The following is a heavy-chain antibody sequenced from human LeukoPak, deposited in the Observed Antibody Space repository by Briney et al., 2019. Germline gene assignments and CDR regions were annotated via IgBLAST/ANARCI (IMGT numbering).Heavy chain of an antibody. CDR2: VYYSGST. Sequence: SETLSLTCTVSGGSISTYYWSWLRQPPGKGLEWIGYVYYSGSTNYNPSLMSRVTISVDTSKNQFSLKLSSVTAADTAVYYCARDSVTNLEPGWGAFDIWGQGTMVTVSS. CDR3: ARDSVTNLEPGWGAFDI. J-gene: IGHJ3*02. CDR1: GGSISTYY. D-gene: IGHD3-16*01. V-gene: IGHV4-59*01.